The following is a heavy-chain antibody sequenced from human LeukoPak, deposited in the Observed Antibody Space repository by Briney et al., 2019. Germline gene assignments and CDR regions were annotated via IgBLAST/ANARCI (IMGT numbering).Heavy chain of an antibody. CDR1: GFTFSSYA. CDR2: ISYDGSNK. Sequence: PGGSLRLSCAASGFTFSSYAMHWVRQAPGKGLEWVAVISYDGSNKYYADSVKGRFTISRDNSKNTLYLQMNSLRAEDTAAYYCARSRLPERAWPHYYYYMDVWGKGTTVTVSS. J-gene: IGHJ6*03. CDR3: ARSRLPERAWPHYYYYMDV. D-gene: IGHD6-25*01. V-gene: IGHV3-30-3*01.